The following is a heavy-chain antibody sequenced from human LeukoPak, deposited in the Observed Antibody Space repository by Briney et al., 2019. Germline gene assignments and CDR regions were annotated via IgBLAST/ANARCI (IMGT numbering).Heavy chain of an antibody. CDR1: GGSFSGYH. CDR3: ARGRVEDY. Sequence: SEALSLTCAVYGGSFSGYHWSWIRQPPGKGLEWIGEINHSGSTNYNPSLKSRVTISVDTSKNQFSLKLSSVTAADTAVYYCARGRVEDYWGQGTLVTVSS. D-gene: IGHD5-24*01. J-gene: IGHJ4*02. V-gene: IGHV4-34*01. CDR2: INHSGST.